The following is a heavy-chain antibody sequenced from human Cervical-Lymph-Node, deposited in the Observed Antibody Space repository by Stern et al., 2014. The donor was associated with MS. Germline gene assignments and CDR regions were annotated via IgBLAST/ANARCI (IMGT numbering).Heavy chain of an antibody. J-gene: IGHJ4*02. Sequence: QVQLVESGPEMKKPGASVKVSCKALGYTFTSYGISWVRQAPGQGLEWMARICSYNHDSMYALMFQARVTLTTDTSTSPAYMELRSLRSDYTAVYSCARHSVKITSEFDYWGQGTQFTFSS. CDR2: ICSYNHDS. CDR1: GYTFTSYG. D-gene: IGHD1-14*01. CDR3: ARHSVKITSEFDY. V-gene: IGHV1-18*01.